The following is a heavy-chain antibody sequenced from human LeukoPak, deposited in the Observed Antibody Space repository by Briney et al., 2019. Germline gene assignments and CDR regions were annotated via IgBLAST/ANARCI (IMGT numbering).Heavy chain of an antibody. D-gene: IGHD1-1*01. CDR3: ARYNWNDGGWFDP. CDR2: IYYTGST. J-gene: IGHJ5*02. Sequence: SDTLSLTCTVSGGSMHGYYWSWVRQAPGKALEWIGQIYYTGSTSYSPSLKSRVTFSLDTSKTQVSLNLNSVTAADTAVYYCARYNWNDGGWFDPWGQGTLVTVSS. V-gene: IGHV4-59*08. CDR1: GGSMHGYY.